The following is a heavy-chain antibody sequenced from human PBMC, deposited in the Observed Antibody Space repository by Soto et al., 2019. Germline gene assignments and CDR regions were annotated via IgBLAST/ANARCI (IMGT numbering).Heavy chain of an antibody. D-gene: IGHD4-17*01. CDR2: VYSTGTI. CDR1: GDFISYYS. V-gene: IGHV4-4*07. CDR3: ARADFGRNTRAFDP. J-gene: IGHJ5*02. Sequence: SETLSLTCTVSGDFISYYSWAWIRQSAGKGLEWIGRVYSTGTIFYNPSLKSRATMSVDTSKNQFSLKLTSVNAADTAVYYCARADFGRNTRAFDPWGQGTLVTVSS.